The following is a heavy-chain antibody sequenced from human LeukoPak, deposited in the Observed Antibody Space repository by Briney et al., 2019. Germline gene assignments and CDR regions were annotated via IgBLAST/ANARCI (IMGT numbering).Heavy chain of an antibody. J-gene: IGHJ5*02. Sequence: ASVKVSCKVSGYTLTELSRHWVRQAPGKGLDWMGGFDPEDGETIYAQKFQGRVTMTRDMSTSTDYMELSSLRSEDTAIYYCARDNSVGDNAWWFDPWGQGTLVTVSS. V-gene: IGHV1-24*01. CDR2: FDPEDGET. D-gene: IGHD1-26*01. CDR1: GYTLTELS. CDR3: ARDNSVGDNAWWFDP.